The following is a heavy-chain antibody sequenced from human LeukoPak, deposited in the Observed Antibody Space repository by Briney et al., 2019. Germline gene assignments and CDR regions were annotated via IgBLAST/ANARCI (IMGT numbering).Heavy chain of an antibody. CDR2: IRTRAYGGTT. V-gene: IGHV3-49*04. CDR3: TRTKLGWGKVGQIVQNYYFYMDV. Sequence: PGGSLRLSCTASGFTFGDYAMSWVRQAPGKGLEWVGFIRTRAYGGTTEYAASVKGRFTIARDDSKRIAYLQMNSLKSEDTAVYYCTRTKLGWGKVGQIVQNYYFYMDVWGEGTTVTVSS. J-gene: IGHJ6*03. CDR1: GFTFGDYA. D-gene: IGHD1-26*01.